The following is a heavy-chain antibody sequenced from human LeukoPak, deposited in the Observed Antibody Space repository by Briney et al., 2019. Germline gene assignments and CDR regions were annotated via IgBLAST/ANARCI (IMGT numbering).Heavy chain of an antibody. CDR3: ARDLSGGGLDY. D-gene: IGHD3-10*01. CDR1: GFTFSSYG. J-gene: IGHJ4*02. CDR2: ISSNGGST. V-gene: IGHV3-64*01. Sequence: TGGSLRLSCAASGFTFSSYGMHWVRQAPGKGLEYVSVISSNGGSTSYANSVKGRFTISRDNSKNTLYLQMGSLRAEDMAVYYCARDLSGGGLDYWGQGTLVTVSS.